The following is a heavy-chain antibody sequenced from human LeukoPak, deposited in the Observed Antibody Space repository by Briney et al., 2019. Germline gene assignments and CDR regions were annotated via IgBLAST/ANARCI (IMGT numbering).Heavy chain of an antibody. CDR2: IYHSGST. D-gene: IGHD1-1*01. J-gene: IGHJ3*02. CDR1: AYSLSSGYY. CDR3: ARATKRQLLGAFDI. V-gene: IGHV4-38-2*02. Sequence: SETLSLTCTVSAYSLSSGYYWGWIRQPPGKGLEWIGSIYHSGSTYYNPSLKSRGSISVDTSKNHFSLNLSSVTAADTAVYYCARATKRQLLGAFDIWGQGTMVTVSS.